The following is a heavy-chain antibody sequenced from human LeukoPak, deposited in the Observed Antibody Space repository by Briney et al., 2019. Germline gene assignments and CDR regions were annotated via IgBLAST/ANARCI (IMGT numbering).Heavy chain of an antibody. CDR3: ATNVYYASGGYHFDS. V-gene: IGHV1-18*01. D-gene: IGHD3-22*01. J-gene: IGHJ4*02. CDR2: ISPYNGNT. CDR1: GYTFTRYG. Sequence: GASVKVSCKASGYTFTRYGISWVRQAPGQRLEWMGWISPYNGNTNYTQNLQGRVIMTTDTSTSTAYMELRSLRSDDTAVYYCATNVYYASGGYHFDSWGQGTLVTVSS.